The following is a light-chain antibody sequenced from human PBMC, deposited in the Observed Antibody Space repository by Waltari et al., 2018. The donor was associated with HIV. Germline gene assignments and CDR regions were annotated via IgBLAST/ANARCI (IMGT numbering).Light chain of an antibody. CDR3: CSYAGSYWV. CDR1: SSAVGCYNY. J-gene: IGLJ3*02. Sequence: QSALTQPHKITENTGQSVTISCTGTSSAVGCYNYVSWYQQHPGKAPNLMIYDVSKRPSGVPDRFSGSKSGNTASLTISGLQAEDEADYYCCSYAGSYWVFGGGTKLTVL. V-gene: IGLV2-11*01. CDR2: DVS.